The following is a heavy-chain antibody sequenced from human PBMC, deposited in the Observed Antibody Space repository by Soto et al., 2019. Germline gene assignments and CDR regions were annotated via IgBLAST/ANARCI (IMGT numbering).Heavy chain of an antibody. J-gene: IGHJ4*02. Sequence: GGSLSLSCASSGLTFSSCSMNWVRQAPGKGLEWVSFISGSGDTKYYADSVKGRFTISRDNAKNSLYLQMSSLRDEDTAVYYCAKYCSSDVCFDYWGQGTLVTVSS. CDR1: GLTFSSCS. CDR3: AKYCSSDVCFDY. D-gene: IGHD2-8*01. CDR2: ISGSGDTK. V-gene: IGHV3-48*02.